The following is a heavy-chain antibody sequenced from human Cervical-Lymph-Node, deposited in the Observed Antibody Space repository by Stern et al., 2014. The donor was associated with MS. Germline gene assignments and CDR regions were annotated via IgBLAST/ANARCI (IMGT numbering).Heavy chain of an antibody. D-gene: IGHD5-24*01. CDR2: FYSGIST. Sequence: VQLVESGGALVQPGGSLRLSCAASGSTVNSNYMTWVRQAPGKGLEWVSIFYSGISTYYAESVKGRFSFSIDNSKNTLLLHMNNLRVEDTAMYYCTREMAARRLDPWGQGTLVIVSA. CDR3: TREMAARRLDP. J-gene: IGHJ5*02. V-gene: IGHV3-66*01. CDR1: GSTVNSNY.